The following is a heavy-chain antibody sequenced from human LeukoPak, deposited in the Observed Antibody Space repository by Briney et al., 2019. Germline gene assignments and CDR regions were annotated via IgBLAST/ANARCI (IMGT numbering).Heavy chain of an antibody. V-gene: IGHV3-21*01. J-gene: IGHJ4*02. D-gene: IGHD1-1*01. Sequence: GGSLRLSCAASGFIFNTYPMNWVRQAPGKGLEWVSSTDSDSSYIYYSDSVKGRFTISRDNTNNSLYLQMNSLRAEDTALYYCARGSLEVGDLVEQYYFDLWGQGTLVTVSS. CDR2: TDSDSSYI. CDR1: GFIFNTYP. CDR3: ARGSLEVGDLVEQYYFDL.